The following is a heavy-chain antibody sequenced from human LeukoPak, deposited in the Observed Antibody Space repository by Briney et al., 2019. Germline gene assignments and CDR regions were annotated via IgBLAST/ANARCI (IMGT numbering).Heavy chain of an antibody. CDR2: MSPNSGNT. CDR1: GYTFISYD. Sequence: ASVNVSCKASGYTFISYDINWVRQATGQGPEWMGWMSPNSGNTGYAQKFQGRVTMTRDTSISTAYMELSGLISEDTAVYYCARGPPNWGYDYWGQGTLVTVSS. V-gene: IGHV1-8*01. D-gene: IGHD7-27*01. CDR3: ARGPPNWGYDY. J-gene: IGHJ4*02.